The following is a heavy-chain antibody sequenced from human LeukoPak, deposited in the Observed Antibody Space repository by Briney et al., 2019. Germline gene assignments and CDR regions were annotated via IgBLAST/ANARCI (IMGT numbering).Heavy chain of an antibody. V-gene: IGHV1-2*06. Sequence: ASVKVSCKASGYTFTGYYMHWVRQAPGQGLEWMGRINLNSGATGYAQKSQGRVTMTRSASINTAYMELTNLRSEDTAVYYCARAPRSWGFDYWGQGTLVTVSS. CDR1: GYTFTGYY. CDR2: INLNSGAT. D-gene: IGHD7-27*01. CDR3: ARAPRSWGFDY. J-gene: IGHJ4*02.